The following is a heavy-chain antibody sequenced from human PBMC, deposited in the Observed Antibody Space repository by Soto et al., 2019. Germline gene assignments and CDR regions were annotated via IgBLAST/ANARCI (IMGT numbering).Heavy chain of an antibody. V-gene: IGHV2-5*02. CDR3: AHRLVAVAVGGYYYYYYMDV. CDR1: GFSLSTSGVG. CDR2: IYWDDDK. J-gene: IGHJ6*03. D-gene: IGHD6-19*01. Sequence: QITLKESGPTLVKPTQTLTLTCTFSGFSLSTSGVGVGWIRQPPGKALEWLALIYWDDDKRYSPSLKSRLTITKDTSKNQVVLTMTNMDPVDTATYYCAHRLVAVAVGGYYYYYYMDVWGKGTTVTVSS.